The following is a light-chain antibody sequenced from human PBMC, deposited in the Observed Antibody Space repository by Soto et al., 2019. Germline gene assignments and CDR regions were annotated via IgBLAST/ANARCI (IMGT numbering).Light chain of an antibody. CDR2: DAS. CDR1: QSVGSN. V-gene: IGKV3-11*01. CDR3: QQRGDSLT. Sequence: EIVLTQSPATLSLSPGERATLSCRASQSVGSNLAWYQHRPGQAPRLLMYDASHRATGVPARFSGSGSGTSFTLTSSSLEPGAFAVYYCQQRGDSLTFGQGKRLETK. J-gene: IGKJ5*01.